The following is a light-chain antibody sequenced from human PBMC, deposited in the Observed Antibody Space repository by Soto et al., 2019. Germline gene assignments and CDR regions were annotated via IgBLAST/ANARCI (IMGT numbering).Light chain of an antibody. CDR1: SSDVGGYNY. J-gene: IGLJ1*01. Sequence: QSALTQPASVSGSPGQSITISCTGTSSDVGGYNYVSWCQQHPGKAPKLMIYDVSNRPPGVSNRFSGSKSGNTASLTISGLQAEDEADYYCSSYTSSSTLVVFGTGTKVTVL. V-gene: IGLV2-14*01. CDR2: DVS. CDR3: SSYTSSSTLVV.